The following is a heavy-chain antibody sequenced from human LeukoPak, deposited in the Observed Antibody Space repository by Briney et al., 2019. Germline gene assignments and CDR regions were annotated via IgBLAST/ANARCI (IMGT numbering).Heavy chain of an antibody. CDR3: AKNYDFWSGSPNPIDY. J-gene: IGHJ4*02. CDR1: GFTFSSYA. CDR2: ISYDGSNK. V-gene: IGHV3-30-3*01. Sequence: GGSLRLSCAASGFTFSSYAMHWVRQAPGKGLEWVAVISYDGSNKYYADSVKGRFTISRGNSKNTLYLQMNSLRAEDTAVYYCAKNYDFWSGSPNPIDYWGQGTLVTVSS. D-gene: IGHD3-3*01.